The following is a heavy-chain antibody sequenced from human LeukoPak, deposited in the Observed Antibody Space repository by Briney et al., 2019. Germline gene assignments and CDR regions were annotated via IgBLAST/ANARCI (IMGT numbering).Heavy chain of an antibody. J-gene: IGHJ4*02. V-gene: IGHV3-74*01. Sequence: SGGSLRLSCAASGFNFKNYWMHWVRQAPGKGLEWVSRIINDGSSTTYADSVKGRFTISRDNSKNTLYLQMNSLRAEDTAVYYCASPGSSSSLGSFDYWGQGTLVTVSS. CDR1: GFNFKNYW. CDR3: ASPGSSSSLGSFDY. D-gene: IGHD6-6*01. CDR2: IINDGSST.